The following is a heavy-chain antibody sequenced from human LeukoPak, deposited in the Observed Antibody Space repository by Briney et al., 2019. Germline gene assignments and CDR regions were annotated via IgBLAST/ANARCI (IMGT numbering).Heavy chain of an antibody. CDR2: ISSSGSTI. V-gene: IGHV3-48*03. Sequence: GGSLRLSCAASGFTFSSYEMDWVRQAPGKGLEWVSYISSSGSTIYYADSVKGRFTISRDNSKNTLYLQMNSLRAEDTAVYYCAKDHYSSGWYDAADGDYWGQGTLVTVSS. CDR3: AKDHYSSGWYDAADGDY. D-gene: IGHD6-19*01. J-gene: IGHJ4*02. CDR1: GFTFSSYE.